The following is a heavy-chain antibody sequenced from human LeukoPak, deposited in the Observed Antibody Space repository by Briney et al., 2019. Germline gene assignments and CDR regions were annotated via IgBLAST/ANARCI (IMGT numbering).Heavy chain of an antibody. J-gene: IGHJ4*02. CDR1: GFTFSSYS. Sequence: GGSLRLSCAASGFTFSSYSMNWVRQAPGKGLEWVSSISSSSSYIYYADSVKGRFTISRDNAKNSLYLQMNSLRAEDTAVYYCARLYYDILTAYPSFDHWVQGTLFTVSS. V-gene: IGHV3-21*01. CDR2: ISSSSSYI. CDR3: ARLYYDILTAYPSFDH. D-gene: IGHD3-9*01.